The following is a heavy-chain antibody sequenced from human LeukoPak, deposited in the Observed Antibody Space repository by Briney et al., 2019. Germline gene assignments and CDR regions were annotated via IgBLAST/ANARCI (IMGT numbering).Heavy chain of an antibody. J-gene: IGHJ4*02. Sequence: SETLSLTCAVYGGSFSGYYWSWIRQPPGKGLEWIGEINHSGSTNYNPSLKSRVTISVDTSKNQFSLKLSSVTAADTAVYYCARRRYSSGWYVVGFDYWGQGTLVTVSS. CDR3: ARRRYSSGWYVVGFDY. D-gene: IGHD6-19*01. V-gene: IGHV4-34*01. CDR1: GGSFSGYY. CDR2: INHSGST.